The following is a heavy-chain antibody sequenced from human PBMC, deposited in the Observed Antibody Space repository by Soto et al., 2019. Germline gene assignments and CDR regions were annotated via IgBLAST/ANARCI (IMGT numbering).Heavy chain of an antibody. CDR1: GFTFSSDW. CDR2: LNGDGTTA. V-gene: IGHV3-74*01. CDR3: ARGPYGWFGFDY. Sequence: EVQLVESGGGLVQPGGSLRLSCAGSGFTFSSDWMHWVRQDPGKGLVWVSRLNGDGTTANYADSVKGRFTISRDNAKNTLFLQMHSLTAEDTALYYCARGPYGWFGFDYWGQGTLVTVSS. J-gene: IGHJ4*02. D-gene: IGHD3-10*01.